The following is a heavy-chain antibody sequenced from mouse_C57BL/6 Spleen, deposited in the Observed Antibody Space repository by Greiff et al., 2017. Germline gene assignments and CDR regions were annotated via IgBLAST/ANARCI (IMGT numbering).Heavy chain of an antibody. Sequence: LQESGPELVKPGASVKISCTASGYAFSSSWMHWVKQRPGKGLEWIGRIYPGDGDTNYNGKFKGKATLTADKSSSTAYMQLSSLTSEDSSVYFCARYYGSSYQPFDYWGQGTTLTVSS. CDR3: ARYYGSSYQPFDY. CDR1: GYAFSSSW. J-gene: IGHJ2*01. V-gene: IGHV1-82*01. D-gene: IGHD1-1*01. CDR2: IYPGDGDT.